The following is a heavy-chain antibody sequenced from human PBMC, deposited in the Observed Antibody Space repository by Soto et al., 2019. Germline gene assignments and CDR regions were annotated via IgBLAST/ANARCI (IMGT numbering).Heavy chain of an antibody. Sequence: EVQLVESGGGLVQPGGSLRLSCAASGFTFSSYSMNWVRQAPGKGPEWVSYISSSSSTIYYADSVKGRFTISRDNAKNSLYLQMNSLRAEDTAVYYCARALSSAGSSNDYWGQGTLVTVSS. CDR1: GFTFSSYS. D-gene: IGHD6-13*01. CDR2: ISSSSSTI. V-gene: IGHV3-48*01. J-gene: IGHJ4*02. CDR3: ARALSSAGSSNDY.